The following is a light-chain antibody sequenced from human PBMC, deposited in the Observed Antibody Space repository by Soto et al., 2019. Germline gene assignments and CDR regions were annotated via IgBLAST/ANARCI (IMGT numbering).Light chain of an antibody. CDR2: VAS. Sequence: EVLMTQSPATLSVSPGERVTLSCRASQSININLAWYQQKPGQAPRVLIYVASSRASGIPDRFSGSGSGTDVTLTISIRAHDDFAFYYCQQYQNWPPLTFGGGTRVEIK. J-gene: IGKJ4*01. V-gene: IGKV3D-15*03. CDR1: QSININ. CDR3: QQYQNWPPLT.